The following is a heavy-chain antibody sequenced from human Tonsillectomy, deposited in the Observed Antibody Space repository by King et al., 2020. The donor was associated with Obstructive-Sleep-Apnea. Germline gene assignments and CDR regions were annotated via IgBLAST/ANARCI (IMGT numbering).Heavy chain of an antibody. CDR3: AKDSFHSYGSGNDY. J-gene: IGHJ4*02. D-gene: IGHD3-10*01. CDR1: GFTFDDYA. Sequence: VQLVESGGGLVQPGRSLRLSCAASGFTFDDYAIHWVRHAPGKGLEWVSGISWNSGSIGYADSVKGRFTISRDNAKNSLYLQMNSLRAEDTALYYCAKDSFHSYGSGNDYWGQGTLVTVSS. CDR2: ISWNSGSI. V-gene: IGHV3-9*01.